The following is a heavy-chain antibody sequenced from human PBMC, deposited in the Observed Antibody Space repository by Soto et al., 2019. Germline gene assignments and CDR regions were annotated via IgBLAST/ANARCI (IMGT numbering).Heavy chain of an antibody. CDR3: VIAPFGVGDWCWFDP. V-gene: IGHV3-21*01. CDR2: ISGSSGSI. Sequence: EVQLVESGGGLVKPGGSLRLSCATSGFTFIRCAMKWVRQAPGMGLEWVSCISGSSGSIYYADSVNGRFTISRDNDKNSQYLQMISQTAQDTADYYCVIAPFGVGDWCWFDPWGQGTLVSVSS. J-gene: IGHJ5*02. D-gene: IGHD2-21*02. CDR1: GFTFIRCA.